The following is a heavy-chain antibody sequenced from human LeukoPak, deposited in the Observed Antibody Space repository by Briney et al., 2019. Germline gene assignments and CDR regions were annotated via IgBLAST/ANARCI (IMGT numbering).Heavy chain of an antibody. J-gene: IGHJ4*02. Sequence: SETLSLTCTVSGGSISSYYWSWIRQPPGKGLEWIGYIYYSGSTNYNPSLKSRVTISVDTSKNQFSLKLGSVTAADTAVYYCAREGTLGYYFDYWGQGTLVTVSS. D-gene: IGHD1-1*01. CDR1: GGSISSYY. V-gene: IGHV4-59*12. CDR2: IYYSGST. CDR3: AREGTLGYYFDY.